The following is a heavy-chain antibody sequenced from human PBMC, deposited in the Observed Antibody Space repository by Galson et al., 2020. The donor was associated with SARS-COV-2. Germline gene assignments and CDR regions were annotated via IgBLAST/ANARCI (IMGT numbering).Heavy chain of an antibody. Sequence: GGSLRLSCAASGFTVSSNYMSWVRQAPGKGLEWVSVIYSGGSTYYAAPVKGRFTISRDNSKNTLYLQMNSLRAEDTAVYYCARDLHYYDSSGYYTEYFQHWGQGTLVTVSS. D-gene: IGHD3-22*01. J-gene: IGHJ1*01. CDR1: GFTVSSNY. CDR3: ARDLHYYDSSGYYTEYFQH. V-gene: IGHV3-53*01. CDR2: IYSGGST.